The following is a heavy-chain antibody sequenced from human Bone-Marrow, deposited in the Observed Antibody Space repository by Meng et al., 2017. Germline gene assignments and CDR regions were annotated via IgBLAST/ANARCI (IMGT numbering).Heavy chain of an antibody. D-gene: IGHD6-13*01. V-gene: IGHV4-4*02. CDR2: IYHSGST. CDR1: GGSISSSNW. J-gene: IGHJ5*02. CDR3: ARVSLQATIAAAGVVWFDP. Sequence: QVQLQESGPGLVKPSGTLSLTCAVSGGSISSSNWWSWVRQPPGKGLEWFGEIYHSGSTNYNPSLKSRVTISVDKSKNQFSLKLSYVTAADTAVYYCARVSLQATIAAAGVVWFDPWGQGTLVTVSS.